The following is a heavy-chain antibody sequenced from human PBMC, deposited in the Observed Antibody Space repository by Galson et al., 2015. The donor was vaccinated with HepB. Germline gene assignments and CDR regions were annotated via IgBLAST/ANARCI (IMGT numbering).Heavy chain of an antibody. V-gene: IGHV4-39*01. D-gene: IGHD6-13*01. CDR2: MYYSGNT. Sequence: ETLSLTCTFSGGSMSRSNYYWGWIRQPPGKGLEWIGSMYYSGNTYYNPSLKSRVTLSVDTSTNQFSLKLSSMTAADTAIYYCATHHGASSSWYTKDFYFDYWGQGTPVTVSS. CDR1: GGSMSRSNYY. CDR3: ATHHGASSSWYTKDFYFDY. J-gene: IGHJ4*02.